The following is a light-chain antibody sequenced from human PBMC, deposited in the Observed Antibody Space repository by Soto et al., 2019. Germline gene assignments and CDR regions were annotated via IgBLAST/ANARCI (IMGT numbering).Light chain of an antibody. CDR3: ATWDSSLSIGV. J-gene: IGLJ1*01. Sequence: QSVLTQPPSVSAAPGQTVTISCSGTSSNIGNNYVSWYQQVPGTAPKLLISDNNKRPSGTPDRFSGSKSGTSATLGITGLQTGDEADYYCATWDSSLSIGVFGTGTKLTVL. V-gene: IGLV1-51*01. CDR2: DNN. CDR1: SSNIGNNY.